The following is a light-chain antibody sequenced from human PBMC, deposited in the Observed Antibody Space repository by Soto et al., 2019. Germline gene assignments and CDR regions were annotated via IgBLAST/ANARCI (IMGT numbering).Light chain of an antibody. J-gene: IGLJ1*01. CDR2: EVS. CDR3: TTFAPGRIYV. CDR1: SSDIGPYDY. Sequence: QSVLTQPASVSGSPGQSITISCSGASSDIGPYDYVSWYQHHPGRAPKLLIYEVSNRPPGVSYRFSGSKSGNTASLTISGLQAEDEGDYYCTTFAPGRIYVFGSGTKLTVL. V-gene: IGLV2-14*01.